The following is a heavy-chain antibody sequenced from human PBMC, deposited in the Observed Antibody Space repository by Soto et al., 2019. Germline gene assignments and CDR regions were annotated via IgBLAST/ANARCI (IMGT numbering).Heavy chain of an antibody. CDR3: ARTYRGAARRGKSFDY. CDR1: GGTFSSYA. J-gene: IGHJ4*02. Sequence: QVQLVQSGAEVKKPGSSVKVSCKASGGTFSSYAISWVRQAPGQGLEWMGGIIPIFGTANYAQKFQGRVTITADESTSTADMELSSLRSEDTAVYYCARTYRGAARRGKSFDYWGQGTLVTVSS. D-gene: IGHD6-6*01. CDR2: IIPIFGTA. V-gene: IGHV1-69*12.